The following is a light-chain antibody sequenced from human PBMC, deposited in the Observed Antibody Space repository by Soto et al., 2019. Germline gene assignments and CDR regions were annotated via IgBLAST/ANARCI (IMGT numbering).Light chain of an antibody. CDR1: QSVSSS. V-gene: IGKV3-15*01. J-gene: IGKJ1*01. Sequence: VLTQSPGTLSLSPGERATLSCRASQSVSSSSLAWHQQKPGQAPRLLIYGASTRATGIPARFSGSGSGTEFTLTINSLQSEDFAVYYCQQYNNWPRTFGQGTKVDVK. CDR2: GAS. CDR3: QQYNNWPRT.